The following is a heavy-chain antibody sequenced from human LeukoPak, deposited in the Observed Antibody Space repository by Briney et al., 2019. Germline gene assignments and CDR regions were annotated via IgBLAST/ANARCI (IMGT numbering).Heavy chain of an antibody. V-gene: IGHV3-7*01. D-gene: IGHD3-3*01. CDR3: ARDRGDFWSGYSHRYFDY. Sequence: PGGSLRLSCAASGFTFSSYWMSWVRQAPGKGLEWVANIKQDGSEKYYVDSVKGRFTISRDNAKNSLYLQMNSLRAEDTAVYYCARDRGDFWSGYSHRYFDYWGQGTLVTVSS. J-gene: IGHJ4*02. CDR1: GFTFSSYW. CDR2: IKQDGSEK.